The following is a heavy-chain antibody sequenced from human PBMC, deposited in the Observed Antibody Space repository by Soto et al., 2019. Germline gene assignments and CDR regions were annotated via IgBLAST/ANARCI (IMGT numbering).Heavy chain of an antibody. J-gene: IGHJ4*02. CDR2: ISTSSTI. CDR1: GFTFSSYS. V-gene: IGHV3-48*02. CDR3: ARGTYYYDSSGYYYRFGYFDY. Sequence: PGGSLRLSCAASGFTFSSYSMNWVRQAPGKGLEWVSYISTSSTIYYADSMKGRFTISRDNAKNSLSLQMNSLRDEDTAVYYCARGTYYYDSSGYYYRFGYFDYWGQGTLVTVSS. D-gene: IGHD3-22*01.